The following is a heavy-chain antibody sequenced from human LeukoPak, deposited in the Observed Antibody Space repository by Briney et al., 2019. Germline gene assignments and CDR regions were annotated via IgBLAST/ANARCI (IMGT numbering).Heavy chain of an antibody. CDR1: GGSFRGYY. J-gene: IGHJ3*02. Sequence: SETLSLTCAVYGGSFRGYYWSWIRQPPGKGLEWIGEINHSGSTNYNPSLKSRVTISVDTSKNQFSLKLSSVTAADTAVYYCARGSVKSDAFDIWGQGTMVTVSS. CDR3: ARGSVKSDAFDI. V-gene: IGHV4-34*01. CDR2: INHSGST.